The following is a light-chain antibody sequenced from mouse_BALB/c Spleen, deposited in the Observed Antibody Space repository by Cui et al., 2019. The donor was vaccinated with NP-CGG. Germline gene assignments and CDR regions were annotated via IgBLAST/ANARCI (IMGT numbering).Light chain of an antibody. J-gene: IGLJ1*01. Sequence: AVVIHESALTTSPGETVTLTCRSSIGAVTTSNYANWVQEKPDHLFTGLIGGTNNRAPGVPARFSGSLIGDKAALTITGAQTEDEAIYFCALWYSNHWVFGGGTKLTVL. CDR2: GTN. CDR3: ALWYSNHWV. V-gene: IGLV1*01. CDR1: IGAVTTSNY.